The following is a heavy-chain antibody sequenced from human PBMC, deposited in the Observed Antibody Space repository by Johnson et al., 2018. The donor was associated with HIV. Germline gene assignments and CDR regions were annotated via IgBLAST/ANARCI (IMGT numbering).Heavy chain of an antibody. D-gene: IGHD1-26*01. V-gene: IGHV3-7*01. CDR2: IRQDGSEK. Sequence: MLLVESGGGLVQPGGSLRLSCAASGFTFSTYWMSWVRQAPGKGLEWVAKIRQDGSEKYYVDSVKGRFTISRDNSKNTLFLQMDSLRADDTAVYYCAREGVSGSYYDACDLCGQGTMVTVSS. J-gene: IGHJ3*01. CDR1: GFTFSTYW. CDR3: AREGVSGSYYDACDL.